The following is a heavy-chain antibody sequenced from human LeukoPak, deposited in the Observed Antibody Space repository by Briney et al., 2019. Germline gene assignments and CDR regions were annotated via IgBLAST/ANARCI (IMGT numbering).Heavy chain of an antibody. J-gene: IGHJ1*01. Sequence: SETLSLTCTVSGGSINSSSYYWGWIRQPPGKGLEWIGSIYYSGSTYYNPSLKSRVTISVDTSKNQFSLKLSSVTAADTAVYYCARVTSSQRGYFQHWGQGTLVTVSS. CDR3: ARVTSSQRGYFQH. V-gene: IGHV4-39*07. CDR2: IYYSGST. D-gene: IGHD6-13*01. CDR1: GGSINSSSYY.